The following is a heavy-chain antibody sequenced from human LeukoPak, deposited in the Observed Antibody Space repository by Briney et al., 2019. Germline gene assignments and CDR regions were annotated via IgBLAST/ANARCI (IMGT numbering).Heavy chain of an antibody. CDR2: IYYSGST. CDR1: GGSISSYY. J-gene: IGHJ2*01. CDR3: AKSVVRGVMGWYFDL. Sequence: PSETLSLTCTVSGGSISSYYWSWIRQPPGKGLEWIAYIYYSGSTNYNPSLKSRVTISVDTSKNQFSLKLSSVTAADTAVYYCAKSVVRGVMGWYFDLWGRGTLVTVSS. V-gene: IGHV4-59*01. D-gene: IGHD3-10*01.